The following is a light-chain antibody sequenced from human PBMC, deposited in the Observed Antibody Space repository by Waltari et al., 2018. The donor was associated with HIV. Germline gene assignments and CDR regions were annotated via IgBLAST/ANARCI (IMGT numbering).Light chain of an antibody. Sequence: QSALTQPASVSGSPGQSITLSCTGPSSELGRYNYVFWYPQHTGKAPKLMISDVSHRPSGVSNRFSGSKSGNTASLTISGLQAEDEADYYCSSYTSSSTLGVFGSGTKVTVL. CDR2: DVS. V-gene: IGLV2-14*03. CDR1: SSELGRYNY. CDR3: SSYTSSSTLGV. J-gene: IGLJ1*01.